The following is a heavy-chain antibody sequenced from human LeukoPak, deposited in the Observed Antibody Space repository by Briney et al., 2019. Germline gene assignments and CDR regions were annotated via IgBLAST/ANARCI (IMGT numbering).Heavy chain of an antibody. V-gene: IGHV3-23*01. D-gene: IGHD3-16*01. Sequence: GGSLRLSCAASGFTFSSYAMSWVRQAPGKGLEWVSAISGSGGSTYYADSVKGRFTISRDNSKNTLYLQMNSLRAEDTAIYFCAKDRIAGGHDYWGQGTLVTVSS. CDR1: GFTFSSYA. CDR3: AKDRIAGGHDY. J-gene: IGHJ4*02. CDR2: ISGSGGST.